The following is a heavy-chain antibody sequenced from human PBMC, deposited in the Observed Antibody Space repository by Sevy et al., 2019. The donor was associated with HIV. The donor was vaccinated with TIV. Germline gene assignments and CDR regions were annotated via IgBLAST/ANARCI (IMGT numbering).Heavy chain of an antibody. D-gene: IGHD1-1*01. V-gene: IGHV3-21*01. CDR2: ISSSSSYI. CDR3: ARDLHDGGGAFDI. Sequence: GGSLRLSCAASGFTFSSYAMSWVRQAPGKGLEWVSSISSSSSYIYYADSVKGRFTISRDNAKNSLYLQMNSLRAEDTAVYYCARDLHDGGGAFDIWGQGTMVTVSS. CDR1: GFTFSSYA. J-gene: IGHJ3*02.